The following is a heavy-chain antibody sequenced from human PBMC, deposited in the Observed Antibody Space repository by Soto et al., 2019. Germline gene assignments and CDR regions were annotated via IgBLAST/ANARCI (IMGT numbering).Heavy chain of an antibody. CDR3: AMGFYGDQGSSAFDI. V-gene: IGHV4-39*01. Sequence: QLQLQESGPGLVKPSETLSLTCTVSGGSISSSSYYWGWIRQPPGKGLEWIGSIYYSGSTYYNPSLKSRVTLSVDTSKNQCSLKPSPAPAADTAVYYCAMGFYGDQGSSAFDIWGQGTMVTVSS. CDR1: GGSISSSSYY. D-gene: IGHD4-17*01. CDR2: IYYSGST. J-gene: IGHJ3*02.